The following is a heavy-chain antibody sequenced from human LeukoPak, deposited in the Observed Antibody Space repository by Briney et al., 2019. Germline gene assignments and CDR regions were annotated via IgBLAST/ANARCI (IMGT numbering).Heavy chain of an antibody. Sequence: ASVTVSFKASGYTFTDYYMHWVRQAPGQGLEWMGWINPNSGGTNYAQKFQGRVTMTRDTSISTAYMELSRLRSDNTAVYYCARGGSRYYDSSGYYPFDYWGQGTLVTVSS. D-gene: IGHD3-22*01. V-gene: IGHV1-2*02. J-gene: IGHJ4*02. CDR3: ARGGSRYYDSSGYYPFDY. CDR1: GYTFTDYY. CDR2: INPNSGGT.